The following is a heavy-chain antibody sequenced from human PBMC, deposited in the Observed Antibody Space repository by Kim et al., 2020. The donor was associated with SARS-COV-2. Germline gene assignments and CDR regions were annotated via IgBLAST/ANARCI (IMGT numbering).Heavy chain of an antibody. J-gene: IGHJ6*02. Sequence: ASVKVSCKASGYTFTSYYMHWVRQAPGQGLEWMGIINPSGGSTSYAQKFQGRVTMTRDTSTSTVYMELSSLRSEDTAVYYCARGHYDILTGYHYYYYYGMDVWGQGTTVTVSS. CDR3: ARGHYDILTGYHYYYYYGMDV. CDR1: GYTFTSYY. D-gene: IGHD3-9*01. V-gene: IGHV1-46*01. CDR2: INPSGGST.